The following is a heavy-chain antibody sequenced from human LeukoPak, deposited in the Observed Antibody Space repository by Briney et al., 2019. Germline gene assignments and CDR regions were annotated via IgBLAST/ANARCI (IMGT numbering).Heavy chain of an antibody. J-gene: IGHJ6*03. CDR1: GFTFSSYS. CDR2: ISGSSSTI. Sequence: GGSLRLSCAASGFTFSSYSMNWVRQAPGKGLEWVSYISGSSSTIYYADSVKGRFTISRDNAKNSLYLQMNSLRAEDTAVYYCVSQDDYYYMDVWGKGTTVTISS. CDR3: VSQDDYYYMDV. V-gene: IGHV3-48*04.